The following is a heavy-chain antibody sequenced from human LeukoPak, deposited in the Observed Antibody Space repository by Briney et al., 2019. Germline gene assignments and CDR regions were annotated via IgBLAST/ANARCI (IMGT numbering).Heavy chain of an antibody. CDR3: ARGRFLDAFDI. CDR2: IYYSGST. Sequence: SETLSLTCTVSGGSISSSSYYWGWIRQPPGKGLEWIGSIYYSGSTYYNPSLKSRVTISVNTSKNQFSLKLSSVTAADTAVYYCARGRFLDAFDIWGQGTMVTVSS. V-gene: IGHV4-39*01. CDR1: GGSISSSSYY. J-gene: IGHJ3*02. D-gene: IGHD3-3*01.